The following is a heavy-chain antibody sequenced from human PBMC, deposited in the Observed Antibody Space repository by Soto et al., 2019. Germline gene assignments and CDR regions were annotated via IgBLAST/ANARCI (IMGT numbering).Heavy chain of an antibody. Sequence: EVQLVESGGGLVKPGGSLRLSCAASGFTFSSYSMNWVRQAPGKGLEWVSSISSSSSYIYYADSVKGRFTISRDNAKNSLYLQMNSLRAEETAVYYCARGDFDWLLNGHQFDYWGQGTLVTVSS. V-gene: IGHV3-21*01. CDR3: ARGDFDWLLNGHQFDY. CDR1: GFTFSSYS. J-gene: IGHJ4*02. D-gene: IGHD3-9*01. CDR2: ISSSSSYI.